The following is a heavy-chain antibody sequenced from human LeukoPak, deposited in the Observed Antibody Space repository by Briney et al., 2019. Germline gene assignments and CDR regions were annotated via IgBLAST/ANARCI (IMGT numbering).Heavy chain of an antibody. V-gene: IGHV3-47*01. Sequence: PGGSLRLSCAASGFAFSSYALHWVRRAPGKGLEWVSAIGTGGDTYYADSVMGRFTISRDNAKKSLYLHIKSLIAEHMAVYYCARAVAAAVIDYWGQGTLVTVSS. J-gene: IGHJ4*02. CDR3: ARAVAAAVIDY. CDR2: IGTGGDT. CDR1: GFAFSSYA. D-gene: IGHD6-13*01.